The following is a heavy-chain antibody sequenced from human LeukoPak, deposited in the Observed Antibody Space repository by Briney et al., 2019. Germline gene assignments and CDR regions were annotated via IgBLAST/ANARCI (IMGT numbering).Heavy chain of an antibody. CDR2: ISNSGGST. CDR1: GFTFSNYV. V-gene: IGHV3-23*01. D-gene: IGHD3-22*01. Sequence: GGSLRLSCAASGFTFSNYVLSWVRQAPGKGLEWVSGISNSGGSTYYVDSVKGRFTISRDNSKNTLYLQMNSLRAEDTAVYYCAKVIPPYYYDSSGSEGYWGQGTLVTVSS. J-gene: IGHJ4*02. CDR3: AKVIPPYYYDSSGSEGY.